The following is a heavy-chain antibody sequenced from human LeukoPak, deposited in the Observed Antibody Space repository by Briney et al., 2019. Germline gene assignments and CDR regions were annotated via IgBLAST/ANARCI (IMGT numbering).Heavy chain of an antibody. J-gene: IGHJ6*03. CDR3: AREGTVNYCSGGSCYTFPGYMDV. CDR2: INHSGST. Sequence: PSETLSLTCAVYGGSFSGYYWSWIRQPPGKGLEWIGEINHSGSTNYNPSLKSRVTISVDTSKNQFSLKLSSVTAADTAVYYCAREGTVNYCSGGSCYTFPGYMDVWGKGTTVTVSS. D-gene: IGHD2-15*01. CDR1: GGSFSGYY. V-gene: IGHV4-34*01.